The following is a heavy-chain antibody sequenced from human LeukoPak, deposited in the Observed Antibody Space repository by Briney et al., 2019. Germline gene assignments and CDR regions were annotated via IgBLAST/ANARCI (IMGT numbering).Heavy chain of an antibody. CDR3: ARDQFGRYDFWSGYSSPFDY. D-gene: IGHD3-3*01. CDR2: IISSSSYI. V-gene: IGHV3-21*01. CDR1: GFTFSSYS. J-gene: IGHJ4*02. Sequence: GESLKISCAASGFTFSSYSMNWVRQAPGKGLEWVSSIISSSSYIYYADSVKGRFTISRDNAKNSLYLQMNSLRAEDTAVYYCARDQFGRYDFWSGYSSPFDYWGQGTLVTVSS.